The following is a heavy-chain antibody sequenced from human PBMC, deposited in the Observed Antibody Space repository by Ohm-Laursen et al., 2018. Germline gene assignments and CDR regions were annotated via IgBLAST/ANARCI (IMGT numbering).Heavy chain of an antibody. J-gene: IGHJ5*02. Sequence: GSLRLSCAASGFTFSGYAMSWVRQAPGKGPEWVSVVTGSGRTTYYRDSVKGRFTISRDNSKNTLYLQMNNLRADDTALYYCAKNWFGESWGQGTLVTVSS. D-gene: IGHD3-10*01. CDR3: AKNWFGES. V-gene: IGHV3-23*01. CDR2: VTGSGRTT. CDR1: GFTFSGYA.